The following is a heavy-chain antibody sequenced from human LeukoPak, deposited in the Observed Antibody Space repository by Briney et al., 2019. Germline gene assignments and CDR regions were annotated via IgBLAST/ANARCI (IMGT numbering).Heavy chain of an antibody. CDR2: IYYSGST. Sequence: PSETLSLTCTVSGGSISSSSYYWGWIRQPPGKGLEWIGNIYYSGSTYYNPSLKSRVTISVDTSKNQFSLNLSSVTAADTAVYYCARHNKGARDFDYWGQGTLVTVSS. V-gene: IGHV4-39*01. CDR1: GGSISSSSYY. J-gene: IGHJ4*02. CDR3: ARHNKGARDFDY. D-gene: IGHD1-26*01.